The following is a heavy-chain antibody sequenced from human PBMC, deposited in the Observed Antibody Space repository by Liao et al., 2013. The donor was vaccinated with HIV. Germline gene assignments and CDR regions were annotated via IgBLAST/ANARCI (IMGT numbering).Heavy chain of an antibody. CDR2: INHSGST. D-gene: IGHD6-19*01. J-gene: IGHJ4*02. CDR3: ARAGRIAVAGNYGLKY. Sequence: QVQLQESGPGLVKPSQTLSLTCTVSGDLIRRDNYYWTWIRQPAGKGLEWIGEINHSGSTNYNPSLKSRVTISVDTSKNQFSLKLSSVTAADTAVYYCARAGRIAVAGNYGLKYWGQGTLVTVSS. V-gene: IGHV4-61*02. CDR1: GDLIRRDNYY.